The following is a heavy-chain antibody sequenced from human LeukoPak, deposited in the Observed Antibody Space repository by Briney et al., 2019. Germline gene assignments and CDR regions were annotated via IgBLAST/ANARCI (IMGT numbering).Heavy chain of an antibody. D-gene: IGHD3-10*01. J-gene: IGHJ6*04. Sequence: GGSLRLSCAASGFTFSSYGMHWVRQAPGKGLEWVAVIAYDGSNKYYADSVKGRFTISRDNSENTVYLQMNSPRAEDTAVYHCAKDRWLGDLDYGMDVWGKGTTVTVSS. V-gene: IGHV3-30*18. CDR1: GFTFSSYG. CDR2: IAYDGSNK. CDR3: AKDRWLGDLDYGMDV.